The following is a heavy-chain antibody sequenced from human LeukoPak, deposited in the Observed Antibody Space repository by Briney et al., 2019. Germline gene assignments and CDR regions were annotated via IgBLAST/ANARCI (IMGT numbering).Heavy chain of an antibody. J-gene: IGHJ3*02. CDR1: GYTFTDYY. CDR3: GRDPRTTKNAFDI. CDR2: INTKSGST. D-gene: IGHD4-11*01. Sequence: ASVKVSCKASGYTFTDYYIHWVRQAPGQGLEWMGWINTKSGSTNYAEKFQGRVTMTRDTSMSTDYMEMSWLTSDDTAVYYCGRDPRTTKNAFDIWGQGTMVTVSS. V-gene: IGHV1-2*02.